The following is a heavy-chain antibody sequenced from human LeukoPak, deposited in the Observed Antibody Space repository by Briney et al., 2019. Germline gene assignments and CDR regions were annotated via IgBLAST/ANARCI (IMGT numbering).Heavy chain of an antibody. D-gene: IGHD3-16*01. CDR1: GGSISGYY. Sequence: PSETLSLTCIVSGGSISGYYWTWVRQPPGEGLEWIGQIHYSGKADYNPSLRSRITISVDTSKNQMSLKVTSVTAADTAVYYCARFGVDYDMDVWGQGTTVTVS. CDR2: IHYSGKA. V-gene: IGHV4-59*13. J-gene: IGHJ6*02. CDR3: ARFGVDYDMDV.